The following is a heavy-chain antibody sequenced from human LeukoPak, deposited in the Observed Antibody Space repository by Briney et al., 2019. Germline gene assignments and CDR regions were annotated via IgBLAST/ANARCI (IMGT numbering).Heavy chain of an antibody. D-gene: IGHD3-10*01. CDR1: GGSFSGYY. J-gene: IGHJ4*02. Sequence: SETLSLTCAVYGGSFSGYYWSWIRQPPGKGLEWIGEINHSGSTNYNPSLKSRVTISVDTSKNQFSLKLSSVTAADTAVYYCARAIMVRGVIPSHFDYWGQGTLVTVSS. CDR3: ARAIMVRGVIPSHFDY. CDR2: INHSGST. V-gene: IGHV4-34*01.